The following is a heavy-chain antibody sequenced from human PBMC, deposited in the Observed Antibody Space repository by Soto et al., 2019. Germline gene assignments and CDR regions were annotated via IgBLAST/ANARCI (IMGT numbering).Heavy chain of an antibody. CDR3: ARDPQQRLADSYYYGMDV. CDR2: ISGLSSYI. Sequence: EVQLVESGGGLVKPGGSLRLSCAASGFTISRYGMNWVRQAPGKGLELVSSISGLSSYIYYADSVKGRFTVSRDNAKNSLYVQMNSLRAEDTAVYYCARDPQQRLADSYYYGMDVWGQGTTVIVSS. D-gene: IGHD6-25*01. V-gene: IGHV3-21*02. J-gene: IGHJ6*02. CDR1: GFTISRYG.